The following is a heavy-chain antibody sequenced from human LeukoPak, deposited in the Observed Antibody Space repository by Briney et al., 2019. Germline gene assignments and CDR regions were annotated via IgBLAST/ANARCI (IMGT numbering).Heavy chain of an antibody. CDR1: GFTFSSYE. D-gene: IGHD2-2*01. CDR3: ARACSSTSCKSFDY. Sequence: GGSLRLSCAASGFTFSSYEMNWVRQAPGKGLEWVSYISSSGSTIYYADSVKGRFTISRDNAKNSLYLQMNSLRAEDTAVYYCARACSSTSCKSFDYWGQGTLVTVSS. J-gene: IGHJ4*02. V-gene: IGHV3-48*03. CDR2: ISSSGSTI.